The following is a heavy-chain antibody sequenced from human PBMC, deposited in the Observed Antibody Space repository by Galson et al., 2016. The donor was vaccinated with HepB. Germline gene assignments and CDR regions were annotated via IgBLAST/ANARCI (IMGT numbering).Heavy chain of an antibody. CDR2: ISYDGSNK. V-gene: IGHV3-30-3*01. CDR3: ARDSSSTSRYEWGED. Sequence: SLRLSCAASGFTFSDYAMHWVRQAPGKGLEWVAVISYDGSNKYYADSVKGRFTISRDNSKNTLYLQMNSLRAEDTAMCYCARDSSSTSRYEWGEDWGQGTLVIVSS. CDR1: GFTFSDYA. D-gene: IGHD6-13*01. J-gene: IGHJ4*02.